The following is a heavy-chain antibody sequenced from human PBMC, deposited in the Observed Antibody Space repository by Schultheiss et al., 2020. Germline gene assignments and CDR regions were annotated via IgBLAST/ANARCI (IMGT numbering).Heavy chain of an antibody. J-gene: IGHJ1*01. D-gene: IGHD6-13*01. CDR1: GGSISSGGYY. Sequence: SETLSLTCTVSGGSISSGGYYWSWIRQPPGKGLEWIGEINHSGSTNYNPSLKSRVTISVDTSKNQFSLKLSSVTAADTAVYYCARWTAAGYFQHWGQGTLVTVSS. CDR2: INHSGST. V-gene: IGHV4-61*08. CDR3: ARWTAAGYFQH.